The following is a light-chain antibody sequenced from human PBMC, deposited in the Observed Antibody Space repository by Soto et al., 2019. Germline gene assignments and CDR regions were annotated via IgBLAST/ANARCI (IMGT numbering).Light chain of an antibody. CDR1: QSVSSNY. CDR3: QQYGSSSYT. Sequence: EIVLTQSPGTLFWSPGERATLSCRASQSVSSNYLAWYQQKPGQAPRLLIYGASNRATGIPDRFSGSGFGTDFTLTISRLEPEDFAVYYCQQYGSSSYTFGQGTKLEIE. J-gene: IGKJ2*01. V-gene: IGKV3-20*01. CDR2: GAS.